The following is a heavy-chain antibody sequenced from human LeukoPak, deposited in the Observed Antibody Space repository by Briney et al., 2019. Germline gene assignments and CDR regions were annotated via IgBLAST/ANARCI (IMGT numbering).Heavy chain of an antibody. Sequence: GGSLGLSCAASGFTFSSYGMHWVRQAPGKGLEWVAVISYDGSNKYYADSVKGRFTISRDNSKNTLYLQMNSLRAEDTAVYYCATSSSWYAFDIWGQGTMVTVSS. CDR1: GFTFSSYG. CDR2: ISYDGSNK. D-gene: IGHD6-13*01. V-gene: IGHV3-30*03. CDR3: ATSSSWYAFDI. J-gene: IGHJ3*02.